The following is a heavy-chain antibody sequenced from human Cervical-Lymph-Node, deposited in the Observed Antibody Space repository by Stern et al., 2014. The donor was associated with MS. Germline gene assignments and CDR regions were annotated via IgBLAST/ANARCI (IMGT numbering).Heavy chain of an antibody. Sequence: VQLVESGAEVAKPGASVKVSCTASGGTFSTFPSSWVRQAPGQGLEWIGGIFPFCGTRTYAQAFKGSVTITADVSTSTVYMELSSLRSDDTAVYYCALSSETSDRWYSLGYDLWGQGTLVTVSS. CDR3: ALSSETSDRWYSLGYDL. V-gene: IGHV1-69*01. CDR1: GGTFSTFP. J-gene: IGHJ5*02. D-gene: IGHD6-13*01. CDR2: IFPFCGTR.